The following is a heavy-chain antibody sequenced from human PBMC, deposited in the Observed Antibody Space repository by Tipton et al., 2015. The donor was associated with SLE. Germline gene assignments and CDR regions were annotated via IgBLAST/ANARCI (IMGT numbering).Heavy chain of an antibody. D-gene: IGHD3-22*01. CDR3: ARQGTMIVLD. V-gene: IGHV4-39*01. CDR2: IYYSGST. Sequence: TLSLTCTVSGGSISSGGYYWSWIRQPPGKGLEWIGSIYYSGSTYYNPSLKSRVTISVDTSKNQFSLKLSSVTAADTAVYYCARQGTMIVLDWGQGTLVTVSS. CDR1: GGSISSGGYY. J-gene: IGHJ4*02.